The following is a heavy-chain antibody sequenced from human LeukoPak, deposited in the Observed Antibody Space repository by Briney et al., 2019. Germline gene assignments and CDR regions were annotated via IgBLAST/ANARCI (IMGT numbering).Heavy chain of an antibody. CDR2: ISAYNGNT. D-gene: IGHD2-2*01. CDR3: VRGGYCSSTSCYSCDY. CDR1: GYTFTSYG. Sequence: ASVKVSCKASGYTFTSYGISWVQQAPGQGLEWMGWISAYNGNTNYAQKLQGRVTMTTDTSTSTAYMELRSLRSDDTAVYYCVRGGYCSSTSCYSCDYWGQGTLVTVSS. V-gene: IGHV1-18*01. J-gene: IGHJ4*02.